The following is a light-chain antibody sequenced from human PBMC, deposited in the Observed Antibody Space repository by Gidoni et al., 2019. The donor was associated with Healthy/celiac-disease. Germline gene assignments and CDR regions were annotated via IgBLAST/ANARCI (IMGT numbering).Light chain of an antibody. J-gene: IGKJ1*01. CDR2: AAS. CDR1: QSISSY. V-gene: IGKV1-39*01. CDR3: QQNNNSLWT. Sequence: DIQMIQPPSSLPASVGDRVTIPCWASQSISSYLNWYQQKPGKAPKLLIYAASSLQSGVPSRFSGSGSGTEFTLTISSLQPEDFAAYYCQQNNNSLWTFGQGTKVEIK.